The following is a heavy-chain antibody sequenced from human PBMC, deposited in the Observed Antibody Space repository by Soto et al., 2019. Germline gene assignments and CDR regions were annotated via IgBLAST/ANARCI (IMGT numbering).Heavy chain of an antibody. CDR1: GFTFTSSA. Sequence: GASVEVSCKXSGFTFTSSAVQWVRQARGQRLEWIGWIVVGSGNTNYAQKFQERVTITRDMSTSTAYMELSSLRSEDTAVYYCAAAGVVLTADSSGFDYWGQGTLVTVS. D-gene: IGHD2-21*02. J-gene: IGHJ4*02. CDR2: IVVGSGNT. CDR3: AAAGVVLTADSSGFDY. V-gene: IGHV1-58*01.